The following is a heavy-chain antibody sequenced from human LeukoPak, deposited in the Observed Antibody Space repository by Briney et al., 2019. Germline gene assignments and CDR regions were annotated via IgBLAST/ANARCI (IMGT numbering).Heavy chain of an antibody. CDR3: VRDGREFRTEGPWLDF. D-gene: IGHD3-10*01. CDR2: INWNSGTI. Sequence: GGSLRLFCAASGLNLDNFDMHWAREGRGKGLEWGSGINWNSGTIVYAEYVKGGFTISRDNAKNLLHLQMNSLRPDDTALYYCVRDGREFRTEGPWLDFWGQGTLVTVSS. J-gene: IGHJ4*02. V-gene: IGHV3-9*01. CDR1: GLNLDNFD.